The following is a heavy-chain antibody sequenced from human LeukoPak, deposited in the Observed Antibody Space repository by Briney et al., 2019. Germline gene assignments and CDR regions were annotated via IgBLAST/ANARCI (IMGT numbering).Heavy chain of an antibody. CDR1: GGTFSKYA. V-gene: IGHV1-69*13. CDR3: ARDLGDEAGTSHGAFHI. D-gene: IGHD3-16*01. CDR2: IIPMFGTA. J-gene: IGHJ3*02. Sequence: GASVKVSRKASGGTFSKYAISWLRQAPGQGLEWMGGIIPMFGTANYPQRFQGRVTITADESTSTVYMDLTSLTSDDTAVYYCARDLGDEAGTSHGAFHIWGQGTMVTVSS.